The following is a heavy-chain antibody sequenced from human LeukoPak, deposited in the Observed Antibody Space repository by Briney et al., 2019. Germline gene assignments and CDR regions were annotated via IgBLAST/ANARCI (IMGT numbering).Heavy chain of an antibody. CDR3: SRDQTPYY. V-gene: IGHV3-49*04. J-gene: IGHJ4*02. Sequence: PGGSLRLSCTASGFTFGDYATTWVRQAPGKGLEWVGFIRSKIYGGTPEYAASVKGRFTISRDDSQGIAYLQMNSLITEDTAVYYCSRDQTPYYWGQGTLVTVSS. CDR1: GFTFGDYA. CDR2: IRSKIYGGTP.